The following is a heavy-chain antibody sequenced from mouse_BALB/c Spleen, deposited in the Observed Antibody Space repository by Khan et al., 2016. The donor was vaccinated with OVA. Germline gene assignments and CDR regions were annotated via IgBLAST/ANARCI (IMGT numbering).Heavy chain of an antibody. CDR2: IAPGSGSS. D-gene: IGHD1-1*01. J-gene: IGHJ4*01. CDR3: VREDYYGRTCYGMDY. V-gene: IGHV1S41*01. CDR1: GYTFTSYW. Sequence: DLVKPGASVKLSCKASGYTFTSYWIHWIKQRPGQGLEWIGRIAPGSGSSTYNEKFKGKATLTLDTSSSTAYIQLSSLSSEDSAVYCCVREDYYGRTCYGMDYWGQGTSVTVSA.